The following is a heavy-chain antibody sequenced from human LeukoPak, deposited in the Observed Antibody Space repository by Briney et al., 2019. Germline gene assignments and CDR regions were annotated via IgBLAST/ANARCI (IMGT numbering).Heavy chain of an antibody. V-gene: IGHV4-59*08. J-gene: IGHJ6*02. D-gene: IGHD6-13*01. CDR2: IYYSGST. CDR1: GGSISSYY. Sequence: SETLSLTCTVSGGSISSYYWSWIRQPPGKGLEWIGYIYYSGSTNYNPSLKSRVTISVDTSKNQFSLKLSSVTAADTAVYYCTRHRSSIAAAGWGGYYYYGMDVWGQGTTVTVSS. CDR3: TRHRSSIAAAGWGGYYYYGMDV.